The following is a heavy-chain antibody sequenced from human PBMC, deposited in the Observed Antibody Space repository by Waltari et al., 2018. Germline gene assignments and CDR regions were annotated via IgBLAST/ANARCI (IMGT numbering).Heavy chain of an antibody. Sequence: QVQLVQSGAEAKKPGSSVKVSCKASGGTFSNYAINWVRQAPGQGLEWMGGLIPIVGTASFAQKFQGRLTITTDESTNTAYMELSSLRSEDTAMYYCATPAKYYDSWSGHPPFDYWGQGTLVTVSS. D-gene: IGHD3-3*01. J-gene: IGHJ4*02. CDR2: LIPIVGTA. V-gene: IGHV1-69*05. CDR3: ATPAKYYDSWSGHPPFDY. CDR1: GGTFSNYA.